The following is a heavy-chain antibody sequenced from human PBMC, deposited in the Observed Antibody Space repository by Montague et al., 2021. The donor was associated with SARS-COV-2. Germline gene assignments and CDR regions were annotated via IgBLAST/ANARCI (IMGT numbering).Heavy chain of an antibody. CDR1: GSSFTGSY. D-gene: IGHD3-10*01. CDR2: FNHRKNT. V-gene: IGHV4-34*01. Sequence: SETLSLTCAVYGSSFTGSYWSWIRQHPRKRLKWFGDFNHRKNTNYNPSLKSRVTISVDTSKNQFSLKLSSVTAADTAVYYCARVRYYGSGTSLGMDVWGQGTTVTVSS. J-gene: IGHJ6*02. CDR3: ARVRYYGSGTSLGMDV.